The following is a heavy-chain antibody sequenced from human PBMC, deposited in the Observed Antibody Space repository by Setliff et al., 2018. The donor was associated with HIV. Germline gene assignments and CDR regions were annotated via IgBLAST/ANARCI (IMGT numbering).Heavy chain of an antibody. Sequence: SETLSLTCTVSGGSISSSSYYWGWIRQPPGKGLEWIGSIYFSGSTYYNPSLQSRVTISVDTSKNQFSLKLSSVTAADTAVYYCARASSSSAPGLGYYYYCMYVWGKGTTVTGS. J-gene: IGHJ6*03. CDR3: ARASSSSAPGLGYYYYCMYV. D-gene: IGHD3-22*01. V-gene: IGHV4-39*07. CDR1: GGSISSSSYY. CDR2: IYFSGST.